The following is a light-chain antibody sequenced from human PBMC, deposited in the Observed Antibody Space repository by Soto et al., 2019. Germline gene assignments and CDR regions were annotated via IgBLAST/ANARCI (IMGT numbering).Light chain of an antibody. V-gene: IGKV3-20*01. J-gene: IGKJ2*01. CDR2: GAS. CDR1: ASISRDY. Sequence: EIVLTQSPGTLSLSPGQRVTLSCRAIASISRDYLAWYQQRLGQAPRLLIYGASSGATGIPYRFSGSGSGTDFTLTISRLEPEDFAIYYCQQYGGVPYTFGQGTKLEIK. CDR3: QQYGGVPYT.